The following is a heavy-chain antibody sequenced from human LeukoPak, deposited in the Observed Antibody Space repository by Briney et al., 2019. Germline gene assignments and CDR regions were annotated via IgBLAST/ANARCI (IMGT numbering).Heavy chain of an antibody. V-gene: IGHV4-4*07. Sequence: SSETLSLTCTVFGDSISTFYWSWIRQPAGQGLEWIGRFYTSGSANYNASLKSRVTMSVDTSKNQFFLKLSSVTAADTAVYYCARGYRGLPDFEYWGQGTLVTVSS. CDR2: FYTSGSA. CDR1: GDSISTFY. J-gene: IGHJ4*02. CDR3: ARGYRGLPDFEY. D-gene: IGHD1-26*01.